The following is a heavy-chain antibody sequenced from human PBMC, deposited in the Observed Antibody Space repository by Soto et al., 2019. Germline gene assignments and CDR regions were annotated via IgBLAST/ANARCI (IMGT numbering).Heavy chain of an antibody. J-gene: IGHJ4*02. CDR1: GFTFSNAW. CDR2: IYSGGST. D-gene: IGHD5-18*01. V-gene: IGHV3-53*01. CDR3: ARANTAMVYYYFDY. Sequence: PVGSLRLSCAASGFTFSNAWINWVRQAPGKGLEWVSVIYSGGSTYYADSVKGRFTISRDNSKNTLYLQMNSLRAEDTTVYYCARANTAMVYYYFDYGGQGTLVTVSS.